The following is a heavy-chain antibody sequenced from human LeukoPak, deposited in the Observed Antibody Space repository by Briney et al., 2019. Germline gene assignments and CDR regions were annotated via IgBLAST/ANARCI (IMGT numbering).Heavy chain of an antibody. CDR2: IYHSGST. CDR1: GGSISSYY. Sequence: SETLSLTCTVSGGSISSYYWSWNRQPPGKGLEWIGYIYHSGSTNYNPSLKSRVTLSVDTSKNQLSLKLSSVTAADTAVYYCAREKVDSSSWYLDYYYYDYMDVWGKGTTVTVSS. V-gene: IGHV4-59*01. D-gene: IGHD6-13*01. CDR3: AREKVDSSSWYLDYYYYDYMDV. J-gene: IGHJ6*03.